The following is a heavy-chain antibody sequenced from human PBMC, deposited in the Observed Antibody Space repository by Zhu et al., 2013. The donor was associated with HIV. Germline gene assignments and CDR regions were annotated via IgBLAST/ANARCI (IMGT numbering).Heavy chain of an antibody. J-gene: IGHJ4*02. Sequence: QVQLVQSGAEVKKPGASVKVSCKASGYTFSDYYIHWVRQAPGQGLEWMGWNNYDNGGTRFSQRFQGRVTMTRDTSITTAYMELSSLKSDDTAVYYCARGDRPHEPIYWGQGTLVIVSS. V-gene: IGHV1-2*02. D-gene: IGHD3-16*01. CDR1: GYTFSDYY. CDR3: ARGDRPHEPIY. CDR2: NNYDNGGT.